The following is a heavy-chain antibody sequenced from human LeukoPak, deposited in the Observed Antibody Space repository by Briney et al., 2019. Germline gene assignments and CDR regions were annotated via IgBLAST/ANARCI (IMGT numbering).Heavy chain of an antibody. D-gene: IGHD3-10*02. CDR3: ARDLYGDSQSEIDY. CDR1: GFTFSSYG. J-gene: IGHJ4*02. Sequence: GGSLRLSCAASGFTFSSYGMHWVRQAPGKGLEWVAVIWYDGSNKYYADSVKGRFTISRDNSKNTLYLQMNSLRAEDTAVYYCARDLYGDSQSEIDYWGQGTLVTDSS. V-gene: IGHV3-33*01. CDR2: IWYDGSNK.